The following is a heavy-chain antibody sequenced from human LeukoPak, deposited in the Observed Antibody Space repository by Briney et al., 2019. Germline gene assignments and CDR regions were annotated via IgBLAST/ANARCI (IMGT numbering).Heavy chain of an antibody. CDR2: INAGNGNT. D-gene: IGHD6-19*01. Sequence: ASVKVSCKASGYTFTSYAMHWVRQAPGQRLEWVGWINAGNGNTKYSQKFQGRVTITRDTSASTAYMELSSLRSEDTAVYYCAREGGSGPYYYGMDVWGQGTTVTVSS. J-gene: IGHJ6*02. CDR3: AREGGSGPYYYGMDV. V-gene: IGHV1-3*01. CDR1: GYTFTSYA.